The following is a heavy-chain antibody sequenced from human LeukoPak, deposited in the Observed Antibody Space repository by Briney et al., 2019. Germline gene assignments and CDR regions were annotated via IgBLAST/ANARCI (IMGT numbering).Heavy chain of an antibody. V-gene: IGHV4-31*03. CDR2: IYYSGST. J-gene: IGHJ6*02. D-gene: IGHD4-11*01. Sequence: SETLSLTCTVSGGSVGSGGYYWSWIRQHPGKGLEWIGYIYYSGSTYYNPSLKSRVTISVDTSKNQFSLKLSSVTAADTAVYYCARDNYSNYEYYYYGMDVWGQGTTVTVSS. CDR1: GGSVGSGGYY. CDR3: ARDNYSNYEYYYYGMDV.